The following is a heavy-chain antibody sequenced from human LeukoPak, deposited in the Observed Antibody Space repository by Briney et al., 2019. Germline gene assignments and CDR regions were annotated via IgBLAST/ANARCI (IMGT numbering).Heavy chain of an antibody. CDR1: GFTFSNYA. CDR3: AKAGALAARRLYALDV. Sequence: GGSLRLSCVASGFTFSNYAMTWVRQAPGKGLEWVSAITGPGDSADHADSVKGRFTISRDNSKNTVTLQMAGLRGDDTAEYFCAKAGALAARRLYALDVWGQGTTVIVSS. D-gene: IGHD6-13*01. V-gene: IGHV3-23*01. CDR2: ITGPGDSA. J-gene: IGHJ6*02.